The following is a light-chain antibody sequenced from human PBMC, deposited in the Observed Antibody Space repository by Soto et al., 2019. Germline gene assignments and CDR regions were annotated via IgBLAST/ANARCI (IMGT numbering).Light chain of an antibody. CDR2: DAS. CDR3: QRYTTYALT. J-gene: IGKJ4*02. CDR1: KTTCTW. Sequence: DFQVTQSPSTVSASVGDRVTITCRTSKTTCTWMAWYQQKPGKAPKLLIYDASRLETGVPSRFRGSGVGAEFALTITSLHPDDFATYYCQRYTTYALTFGEGTKVEFK. V-gene: IGKV1-5*01.